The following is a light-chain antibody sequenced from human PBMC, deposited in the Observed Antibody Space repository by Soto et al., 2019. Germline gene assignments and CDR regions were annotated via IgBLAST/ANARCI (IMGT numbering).Light chain of an antibody. Sequence: QSVLTQPPSASGSPGQSVTIYCTGTSSDVGGYNYVSWYQQHPGKAPKLMIYGVSERPSGVPDRFSGSKSSNTASLTVSGLQAEDEADYYCSSYAGSNNFVFGTGTKVTVL. V-gene: IGLV2-8*01. CDR3: SSYAGSNNFV. CDR1: SSDVGGYNY. J-gene: IGLJ1*01. CDR2: GVS.